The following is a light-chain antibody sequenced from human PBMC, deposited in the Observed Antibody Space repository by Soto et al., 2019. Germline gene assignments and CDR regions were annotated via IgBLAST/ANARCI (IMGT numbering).Light chain of an antibody. CDR2: EGT. V-gene: IGLV2-23*01. J-gene: IGLJ2*01. CDR1: SRDVGNYNL. CDR3: CARADTSTVL. Sequence: QSALTQPASVSGSPGQSIIISCTGTSRDVGNYNLFSWYQQYTDKAPKLIIYEGTKRPSGVSDRFSGSWSSNTASLTISGLQAEDEADYYCCARADTSTVLFGGGTQLTVL.